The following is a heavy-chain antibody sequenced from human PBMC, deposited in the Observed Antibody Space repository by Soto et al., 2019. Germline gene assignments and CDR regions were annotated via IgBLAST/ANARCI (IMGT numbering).Heavy chain of an antibody. J-gene: IGHJ4*02. CDR3: ASRPSDVSYYGVFDY. V-gene: IGHV3-21*04. CDR1: GFTFSSYS. D-gene: IGHD3-10*01. CDR2: ISSSSSYI. Sequence: GGSLRLSCAASGFTFSSYSMNWVRQAPGKGLEWVSSISSSSSYIYYADSVKGRFTISRDNAKHSLYLQMNSLRAEDTAVYYCASRPSDVSYYGVFDYWGQGTVVTASS.